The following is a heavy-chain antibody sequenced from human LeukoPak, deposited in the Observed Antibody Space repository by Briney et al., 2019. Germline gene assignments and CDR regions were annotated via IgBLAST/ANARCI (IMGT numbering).Heavy chain of an antibody. CDR1: GYTFTSYY. CDR2: INPSGGST. CDR3: ARGTGTMIVVTPLMDV. J-gene: IGHJ6*02. D-gene: IGHD3-22*01. V-gene: IGHV1-46*01. Sequence: GASVKVSCKASGYTFTSYYMHCVRQAPGHGLEWRGIINPSGGSTSYAQKVQGRVTMTRDTSTSTVYMELSSLRSEDTAVYYCARGTGTMIVVTPLMDVWGQGTTVTVS.